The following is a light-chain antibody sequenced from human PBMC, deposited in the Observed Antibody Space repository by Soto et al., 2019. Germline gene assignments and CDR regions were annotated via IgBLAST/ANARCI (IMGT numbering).Light chain of an antibody. V-gene: IGKV3-20*01. Sequence: EIVLTQSPGTLSLSPGERATLSCRASQSVSSYLAWYQQKPGQAPRLLIYDASNRATGIPARFSGSGSGTDFTLTISRLEPEDSAVFYCHLYGASPPTFGQGTKVDI. J-gene: IGKJ1*01. CDR2: DAS. CDR3: HLYGASPPT. CDR1: QSVSSY.